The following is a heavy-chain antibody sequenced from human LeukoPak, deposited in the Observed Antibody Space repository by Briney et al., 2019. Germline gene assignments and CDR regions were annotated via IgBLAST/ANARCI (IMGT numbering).Heavy chain of an antibody. CDR2: IYSGGTT. J-gene: IGHJ4*02. CDR3: AKAAATVVTYFDY. Sequence: GGSLRLSCAASGFSVSSNYMSWVRQAPGKGLEWVSIIYSGGTTYYADSVKGRFTVSRDNSKNTLYLQMNSLRAEGTAVYYCAKAAATVVTYFDYWGQGTLVTVSS. CDR1: GFSVSSNY. V-gene: IGHV3-53*01. D-gene: IGHD4-23*01.